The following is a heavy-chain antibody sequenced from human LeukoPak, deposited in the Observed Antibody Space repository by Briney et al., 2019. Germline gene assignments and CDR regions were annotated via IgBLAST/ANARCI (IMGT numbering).Heavy chain of an antibody. CDR2: IKQDGSEK. Sequence: GGSLRLSCAASGFTFSSYWMSWVRQAPGKGLEWVANIKQDGSEKYYVDSVKGRFTISRDNAKNSLYLQMNSTRAEDTAVYYCARAQTYYDYVWGSYRYQGFDYWGQGTLVTVSS. D-gene: IGHD3-16*02. CDR1: GFTFSSYW. V-gene: IGHV3-7*01. CDR3: ARAQTYYDYVWGSYRYQGFDY. J-gene: IGHJ4*02.